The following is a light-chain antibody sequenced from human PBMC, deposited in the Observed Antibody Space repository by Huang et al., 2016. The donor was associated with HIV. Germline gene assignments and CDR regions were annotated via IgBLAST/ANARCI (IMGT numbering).Light chain of an antibody. CDR2: AAS. V-gene: IGKV1-39*01. Sequence: DIQMTQSPSSLSASVGDRVTITCRASQSISRYLNWYKQKPGKAPKFLIYAASSLQSGVPSRFSGSGSGTDFTLTISSLQPEDFATYYCQQSYSTPPTFGQGTKLEIK. CDR1: QSISRY. CDR3: QQSYSTPPT. J-gene: IGKJ2*01.